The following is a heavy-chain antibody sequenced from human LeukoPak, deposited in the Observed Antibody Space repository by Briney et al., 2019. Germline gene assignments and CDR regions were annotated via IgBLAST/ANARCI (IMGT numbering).Heavy chain of an antibody. CDR1: GFTFSSYG. J-gene: IGHJ4*02. CDR2: ISGSGGST. Sequence: GRSLRLSCAASGFTFSSYGMHWVRQAPGKGLEWVSAISGSGGSTYYADSVKGRFTISRDNSKNTLYLQMNSLRAEDTAVYYCAKVQVATTWGFDYWGQGTLVTVSS. CDR3: AKVQVATTWGFDY. V-gene: IGHV3-23*01. D-gene: IGHD5-12*01.